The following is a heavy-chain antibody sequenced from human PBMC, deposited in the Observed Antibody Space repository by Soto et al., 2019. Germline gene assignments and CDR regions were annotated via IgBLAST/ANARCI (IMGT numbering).Heavy chain of an antibody. CDR2: ISGSGSFT. CDR3: AKIPTGSGSSKFDY. J-gene: IGHJ4*02. Sequence: GGSLRLSCTASGFTFRTYAMNWVRQAPGKGLEWISAISGSGSFTHYADSVRGRFTISRDNSQNQLYLQMNNLRGDDTAMYYCAKIPTGSGSSKFDYWGQGIQVTVSS. CDR1: GFTFRTYA. D-gene: IGHD3-10*01. V-gene: IGHV3-23*01.